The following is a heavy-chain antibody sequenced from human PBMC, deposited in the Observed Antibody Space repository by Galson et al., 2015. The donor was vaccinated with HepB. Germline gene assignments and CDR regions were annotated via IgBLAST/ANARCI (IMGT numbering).Heavy chain of an antibody. V-gene: IGHV4-31*03. CDR3: ARVPEMYRGYSYGYYFDY. D-gene: IGHD5-18*01. J-gene: IGHJ4*02. CDR2: IYYSGST. CDR1: GGSFSSGGYF. Sequence: TLSLTCTVSGGSFSSGGYFWSWIRQHPGKGLEWIGYIYYSGSTYYNPSLKSRVTISVDTSKNQFSLKLSSVTAADTAMYYCARVPEMYRGYSYGYYFDYWGQGTLVTVSS.